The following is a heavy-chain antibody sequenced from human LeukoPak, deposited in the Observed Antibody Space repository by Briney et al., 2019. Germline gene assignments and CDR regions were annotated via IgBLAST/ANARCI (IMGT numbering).Heavy chain of an antibody. CDR2: IDPNSGGT. CDR1: GYTFTGYY. V-gene: IGHV1-2*02. Sequence: ASVKVSCKDSGYTFTGYYMHWVRQAPGQGLEWMGWIDPNSGGTNYAQKFQGRVTMTRDTSISTAYMELSRLRSDDTAVYYCVRSQSRCIDYWGQGTLVTVSS. J-gene: IGHJ4*02. D-gene: IGHD5-24*01. CDR3: VRSQSRCIDY.